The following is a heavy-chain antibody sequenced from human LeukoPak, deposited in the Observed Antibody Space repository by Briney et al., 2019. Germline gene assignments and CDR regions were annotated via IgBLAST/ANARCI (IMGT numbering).Heavy chain of an antibody. V-gene: IGHV1-8*01. CDR1: GYTFTSYN. Sequence: ASVKVSCKASGYTFTSYNINWVRQAPGQGLEWVGYMNPNSGDTGHAQRFQGRVTMTRNTPISTAYMELSNLTSEDTAFYYCARATDYGDYDYWGRGTLVTVSS. CDR2: MNPNSGDT. CDR3: ARATDYGDYDY. J-gene: IGHJ4*02. D-gene: IGHD4-17*01.